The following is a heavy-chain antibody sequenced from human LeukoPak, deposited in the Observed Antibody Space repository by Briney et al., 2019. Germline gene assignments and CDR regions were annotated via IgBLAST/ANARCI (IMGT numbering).Heavy chain of an antibody. J-gene: IGHJ3*02. D-gene: IGHD5-24*01. CDR1: GDSVSSNSAA. Sequence: SQTLPLTCAISGDSVSSNSAAWNWIRQSPSRGLEWLGRTYYRSKWYNDYAGSVKSRITINPDTSKNQFSLQVNSVTPEDTAVYYCARGGQGDGYSADEAFDIWGQGTMVTVSS. CDR2: TYYRSKWYN. CDR3: ARGGQGDGYSADEAFDI. V-gene: IGHV6-1*01.